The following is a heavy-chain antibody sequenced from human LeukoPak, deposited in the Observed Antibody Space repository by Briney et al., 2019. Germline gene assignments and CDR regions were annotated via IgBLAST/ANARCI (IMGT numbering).Heavy chain of an antibody. CDR1: GGSISSGGYS. V-gene: IGHV4-30-2*01. CDR3: ARIRGTGKGAHFDY. D-gene: IGHD3-10*01. J-gene: IGHJ4*02. Sequence: SETLSLTCAVSGGSISSGGYSWSWIRQPPGKGLEWIGYIYHSGSTYYNPSLKSRVTISVDRSKNQFSLKLSSVTAADTAVYYCARIRGTGKGAHFDYWGQGTLVTVSS. CDR2: IYHSGST.